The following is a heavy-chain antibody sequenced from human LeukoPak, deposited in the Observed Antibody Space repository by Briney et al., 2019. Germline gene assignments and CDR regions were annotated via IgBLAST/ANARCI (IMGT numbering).Heavy chain of an antibody. Sequence: ASVKVSCKASGYTFTSYDINWVRQATGQGLEWMGWISAYNGNTNYARKLQGRVTMTTDTSTSTAYMELRSLRSDDTAVYYCARGAYYDILTGYYGDYCYYYMDVWGKGTMVTISS. J-gene: IGHJ6*03. D-gene: IGHD3-9*01. CDR1: GYTFTSYD. CDR2: ISAYNGNT. CDR3: ARGAYYDILTGYYGDYCYYYMDV. V-gene: IGHV1-18*01.